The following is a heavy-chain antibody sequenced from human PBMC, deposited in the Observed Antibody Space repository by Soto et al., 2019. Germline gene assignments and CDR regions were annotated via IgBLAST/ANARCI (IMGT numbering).Heavy chain of an antibody. D-gene: IGHD6-13*01. J-gene: IGHJ4*02. CDR2: INHSGST. CDR1: GGSFSRYY. CDR3: ARGGPELGIAARSRFLDY. V-gene: IGHV4-34*01. Sequence: SETLSLTCAVNGGSFSRYYWSWIRQPPGKGLEWIGEINHSGSTNYNPSLKSRVTISVDTSKNQFSLKLSSVTAADTAVYYRARGGPELGIAARSRFLDYWGQGTLVTVSS.